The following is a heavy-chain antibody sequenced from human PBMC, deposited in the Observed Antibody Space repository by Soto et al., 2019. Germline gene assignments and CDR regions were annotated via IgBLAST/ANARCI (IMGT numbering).Heavy chain of an antibody. J-gene: IGHJ4*02. CDR2: IYSGGST. CDR1: GFTVSSNY. Sequence: LRLSCAASGFTVSSNYMSWVRQAPGKGLEWVSVIYSGGSTYYADSVKGRFTISRDNSKNTLYLQMNSLRAEDTAVYYCARGAVVVAAAPGHWGQGTLVTVSS. D-gene: IGHD2-15*01. CDR3: ARGAVVVAAAPGH. V-gene: IGHV3-53*01.